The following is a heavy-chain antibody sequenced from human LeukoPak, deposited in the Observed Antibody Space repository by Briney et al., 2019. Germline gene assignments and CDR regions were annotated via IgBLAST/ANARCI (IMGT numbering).Heavy chain of an antibody. J-gene: IGHJ6*03. D-gene: IGHD6-13*01. CDR2: INSSSSSI. CDR3: ARGLQQLVRGFNYYFLDV. CDR1: GFTFSRYN. Sequence: GGSLRLSCAAPGFTFSRYNMNWVRQAPGKGLEWVSYINSSSSSIYYADSVRGRFTISRDNAENSLYLQMNSLRAEDTAVYYCARGLQQLVRGFNYYFLDVWGKGTTVSVSS. V-gene: IGHV3-48*01.